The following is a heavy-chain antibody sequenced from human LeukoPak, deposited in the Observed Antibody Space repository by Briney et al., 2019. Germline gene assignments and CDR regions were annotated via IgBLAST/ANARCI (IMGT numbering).Heavy chain of an antibody. CDR3: ARANYYDSSGLVD. CDR2: IKQDGSEK. V-gene: IGHV3-7*01. J-gene: IGHJ4*02. CDR1: GFTFSSYG. D-gene: IGHD3-22*01. Sequence: GGSLRLSCAASGFTFSSYGMHWVRQAPGKGLEWVANIKQDGSEKYYVDSVKGRFTISRDNSKNTLYLQMNSLRAEDTAVYYCARANYYDSSGLVDWGQGTLVTVSS.